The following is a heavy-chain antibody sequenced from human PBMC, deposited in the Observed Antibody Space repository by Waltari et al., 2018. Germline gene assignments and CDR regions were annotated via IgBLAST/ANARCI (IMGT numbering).Heavy chain of an antibody. Sequence: EVQLVESGGGLVQPGGSLSLSCAAPGFTFSRYWMFWVRQAPGKGLEWVANIKQDGSEKYYVDSVKGRFTMSRDNATNSVYLQMDSLRVEDTGVYYCARDRGGMDVWGQGTTVTVAS. CDR3: ARDRGGMDV. CDR1: GFTFSRYW. CDR2: IKQDGSEK. J-gene: IGHJ6*02. V-gene: IGHV3-7*01.